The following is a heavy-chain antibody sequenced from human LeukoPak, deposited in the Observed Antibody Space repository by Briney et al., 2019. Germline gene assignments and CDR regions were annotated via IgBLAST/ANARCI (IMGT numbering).Heavy chain of an antibody. CDR3: ARRSPNYYFDY. V-gene: IGHV3-21*01. Sequence: GGSLRLSCAASGFTFSNYNMNWVRQAPGKGLEWVSSISSSNNYIYYADSVKGRFTISRDNAKNLLYLQMNSLRAEDTAVYYCARRSPNYYFDYWGQGTPVTVSS. CDR2: ISSSNNYI. CDR1: GFTFSNYN. J-gene: IGHJ4*02.